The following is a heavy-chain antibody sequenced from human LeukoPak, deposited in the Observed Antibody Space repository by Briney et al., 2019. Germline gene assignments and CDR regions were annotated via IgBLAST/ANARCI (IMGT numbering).Heavy chain of an antibody. CDR2: INHSGST. D-gene: IGHD1-1*01. J-gene: IGHJ4*02. Sequence: SETLSLTCAVYGGSFSGYYWSWIRQPPGKGLEWIGEINHSGSTNYNPSLKSRVAISVDTSKNQFSLKLSSVTAADTAVYYCARRNGSNDAVDYWGQGTLVTVSS. CDR1: GGSFSGYY. V-gene: IGHV4-34*01. CDR3: ARRNGSNDAVDY.